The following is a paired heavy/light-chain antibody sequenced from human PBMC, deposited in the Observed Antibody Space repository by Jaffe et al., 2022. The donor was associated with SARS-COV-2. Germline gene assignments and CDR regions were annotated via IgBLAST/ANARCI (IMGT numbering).Light chain of an antibody. CDR1: QSISSW. CDR3: QQYNSYPWT. J-gene: IGKJ1*01. V-gene: IGKV1-5*03. CDR2: KAS. Sequence: DIQMTQSPSTLSASVGDRVTITCRASQSISSWLAWYQQKAGKAPKVLIYKASSLQSGVPSRFGGSGSGTEFTLTISSLQPDDFATYYCQQYNSYPWTFGQGTKVEIK.
Heavy chain of an antibody. CDR3: AKVNWNYEGGY. V-gene: IGHV3-23*01. Sequence: EVQLLESGGGLVQPGGSLRLSCAASGFTLRSDAMSWVRQAPGKGLEWVSAIGGSGSDTFYADSVKGRFTISRDDSKNTLYLQMNSLRAEDTAVYHCAKVNWNYEGGYWGQGTLVTVSS. D-gene: IGHD1-7*01. J-gene: IGHJ4*02. CDR1: GFTLRSDA. CDR2: IGGSGSDT.